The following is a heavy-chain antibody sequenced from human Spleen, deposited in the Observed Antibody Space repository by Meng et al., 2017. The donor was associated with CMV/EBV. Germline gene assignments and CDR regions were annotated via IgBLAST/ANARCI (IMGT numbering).Heavy chain of an antibody. J-gene: IGHJ5*02. CDR3: ARDFGVDDP. CDR1: GGSISSSSYY. Sequence: GSLRLSCTVSGGSISSSSYYWGWIRQPPGKGLEWIGSIYYSGSTYNNPSLKSRLAISVDMSKNQFSLKLASVTAADTAVYYCARDFGVDDPWGQGTLVTVSS. D-gene: IGHD3-3*01. V-gene: IGHV4-39*07. CDR2: IYYSGST.